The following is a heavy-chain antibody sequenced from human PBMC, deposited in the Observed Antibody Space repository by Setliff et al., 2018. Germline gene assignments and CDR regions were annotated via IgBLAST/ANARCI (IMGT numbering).Heavy chain of an antibody. Sequence: SETLSLTCTVSGGSISSSYWSWIRQPPGKGLEWIGYFYHSGSMNYNPSLKGRVTMSVDTSNNQLSLKLTSASAADTAVYYCARAYYYGSGNSHKYYMDVWGKGTAVTVSS. CDR2: FYHSGSM. D-gene: IGHD3-10*01. CDR1: GGSISSSY. V-gene: IGHV4-4*09. CDR3: ARAYYYGSGNSHKYYMDV. J-gene: IGHJ6*03.